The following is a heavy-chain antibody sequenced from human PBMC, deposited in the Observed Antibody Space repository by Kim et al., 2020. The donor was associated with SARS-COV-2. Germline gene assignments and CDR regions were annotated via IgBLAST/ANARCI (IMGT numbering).Heavy chain of an antibody. D-gene: IGHD3-22*01. CDR2: IYYSGST. CDR1: GGSISSSSYY. CDR3: ARQIAGDYYDSSGYLRNSWYFDL. Sequence: SETLSLTCTVSGGSISSSSYYWGWIRQPPGKGLEWIGSIYYSGSTYYNPSLKSRVTISVDTSKNQFSLKLSSVTAADTAVYYCARQIAGDYYDSSGYLRNSWYFDLWGRGTLVTVSS. J-gene: IGHJ2*01. V-gene: IGHV4-39*01.